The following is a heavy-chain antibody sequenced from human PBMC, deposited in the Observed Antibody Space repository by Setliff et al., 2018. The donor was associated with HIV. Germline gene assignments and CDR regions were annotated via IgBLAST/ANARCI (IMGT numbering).Heavy chain of an antibody. CDR3: ARDSDYYDSSTYRLDY. V-gene: IGHV4-4*08. J-gene: IGHJ4*02. D-gene: IGHD3-22*01. CDR2: IYFTGSS. Sequence: SETLSLTCTVSGGSISTYYWSWIRQPPGKGLEWIGSIYFTGSSDNNPSLKSRVTISVDTSNKQFSLNLSSVTAADTAVYYCARDSDYYDSSTYRLDYWGQGTLVTVSS. CDR1: GGSISTYY.